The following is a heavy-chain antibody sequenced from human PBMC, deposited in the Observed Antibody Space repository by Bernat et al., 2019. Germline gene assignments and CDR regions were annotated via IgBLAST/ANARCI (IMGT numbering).Heavy chain of an antibody. Sequence: EVQLVESGGGLVQPGGSLRLSCAASGFTFSSCGMNWVRQAPGKGLAWDSNIGSRSNTIYYADSVKGRFTISRDNAKNSLYLQMNSLRAEDTAVYYCARDVCDYGDYQPFYWGQGTLVTVSS. V-gene: IGHV3-48*01. CDR2: IGSRSNTI. D-gene: IGHD4-17*01. CDR1: GFTFSSCG. CDR3: ARDVCDYGDYQPFY. J-gene: IGHJ4*02.